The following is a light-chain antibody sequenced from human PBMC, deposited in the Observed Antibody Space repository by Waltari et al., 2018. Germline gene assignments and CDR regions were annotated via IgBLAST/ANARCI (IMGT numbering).Light chain of an antibody. CDR2: DVS. CDR1: SIDIGHYDY. Sequence: QSALTQPASVSGSPGQSISISCTGTSIDIGHYDYVSWYQQQPGKAPKMMIYDVSPRPSGVSNRFSGSKSGNTASLIISGLQSEDEGDYYCSSYSGTKTRVIFGGGTKLTVL. J-gene: IGLJ2*01. V-gene: IGLV2-14*03. CDR3: SSYSGTKTRVI.